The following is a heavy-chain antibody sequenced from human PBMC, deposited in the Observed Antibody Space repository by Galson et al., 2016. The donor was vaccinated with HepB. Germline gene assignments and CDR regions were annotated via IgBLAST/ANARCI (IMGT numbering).Heavy chain of an antibody. CDR2: IAYDGSNK. V-gene: IGHV3-30*18. D-gene: IGHD3-16*01. CDR1: GFTFSSYG. Sequence: SLRLSCAASGFTFSSYGMHWVRQAPGKGLEWVAVIAYDGSNKYYADSVKGRFTISRDNSKNTLYPQMNSLRPEDTAVYFCAKAGYHDADAYYYYCDYWGQGTLVTVSS. J-gene: IGHJ4*02. CDR3: AKAGYHDADAYYYYCDY.